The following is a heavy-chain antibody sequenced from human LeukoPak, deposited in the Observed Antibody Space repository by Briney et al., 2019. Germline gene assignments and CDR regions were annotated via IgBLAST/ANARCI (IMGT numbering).Heavy chain of an antibody. D-gene: IGHD2-15*01. CDR3: ARQGSDCSGGSCYYYYFDY. CDR1: GDSISSYY. Sequence: SETLSLTCTVSGDSISSYYWNWIRQPPGKGLEWIGYIYYSGSTNYNPSLKSRVTMSVDTSKNQFSLKLSSVTAADTAVYHCARQGSDCSGGSCYYYYFDYWGQGTLVTVSS. J-gene: IGHJ4*02. V-gene: IGHV4-59*08. CDR2: IYYSGST.